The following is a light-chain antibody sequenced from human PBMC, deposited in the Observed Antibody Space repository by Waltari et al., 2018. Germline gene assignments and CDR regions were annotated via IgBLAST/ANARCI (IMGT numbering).Light chain of an antibody. CDR2: EVS. CDR1: SRAVGGYNY. V-gene: IGLV2-14*01. J-gene: IGLJ2*01. CDR3: SSYTSSSTLVV. Sequence: QSALTQPASVSGSPGPSIPISCTGTSRAVGGYNYVSWYQQHPGKAPKLMIYEVSNRPSGVSNRFSGSKSGNTASLTISGLQAEDEADYYCSSYTSSSTLVVFGGGTKLTVL.